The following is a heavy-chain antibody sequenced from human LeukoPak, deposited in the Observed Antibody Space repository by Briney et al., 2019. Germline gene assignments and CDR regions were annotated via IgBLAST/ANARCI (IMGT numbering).Heavy chain of an antibody. CDR2: IYYSGST. CDR1: GGSISSYY. CDR3: ARSDPVAGTDNWFDP. J-gene: IGHJ5*02. V-gene: IGHV4-59*01. Sequence: SETLSLTCTVSGGSISSYYWSWIRQPPGKGLEWIGYIYYSGSTNYYPSLKSRVTISVDTSKNQFSLKLSSVTAADTAVYYCARSDPVAGTDNWFDPWGQGTLVTVSS. D-gene: IGHD6-19*01.